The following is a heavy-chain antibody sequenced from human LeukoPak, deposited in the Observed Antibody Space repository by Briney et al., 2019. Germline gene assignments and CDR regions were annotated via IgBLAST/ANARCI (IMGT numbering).Heavy chain of an antibody. CDR1: GGSFSGYY. CDR2: IDHSGST. Sequence: SETLSLTCAVYGGSFSGYYWSWIRQPPGKGLEWIGEIDHSGSTNYNPSLKSRVTMSVDTSKSQFSLRLSSVTAADTAVYYCARPLIMNRGVMRGPFDYWGQGTLVTVSS. CDR3: ARPLIMNRGVMRGPFDY. J-gene: IGHJ4*02. D-gene: IGHD3-10*01. V-gene: IGHV4-34*01.